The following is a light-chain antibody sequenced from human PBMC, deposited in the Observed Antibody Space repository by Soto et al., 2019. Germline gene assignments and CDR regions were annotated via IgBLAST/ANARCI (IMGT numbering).Light chain of an antibody. V-gene: IGKV3-15*01. CDR1: QRVSPN. J-gene: IGKJ5*01. CDR2: GAS. CDR3: QLHYNWPS. Sequence: IVMTQSPATLSVSPGDRVTLSCRASQRVSPNVAWYQQRRGQAPRLLIYGASTRATGIPGRFSGSGSGTEFTLTISSLESEEFEVYYCQLHYNWPSVGQGTXL.